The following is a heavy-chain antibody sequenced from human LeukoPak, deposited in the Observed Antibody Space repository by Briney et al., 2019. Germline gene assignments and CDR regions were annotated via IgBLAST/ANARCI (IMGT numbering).Heavy chain of an antibody. CDR1: GGSFSGYY. J-gene: IGHJ4*02. V-gene: IGHV4-34*01. Sequence: PSETLSLTCAVYGGSFSGYYWSWIRQPPGKGLEWIGEINHSGSTNYNPSLKSQVTISVDTSKNQFSLKLSSVTAADTAVYYCASFKQWRTYYFDYWGQGTLVTVSS. D-gene: IGHD6-19*01. CDR3: ASFKQWRTYYFDY. CDR2: INHSGST.